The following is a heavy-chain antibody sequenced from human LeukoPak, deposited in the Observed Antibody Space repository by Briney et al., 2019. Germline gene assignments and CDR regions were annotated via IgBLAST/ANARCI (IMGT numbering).Heavy chain of an antibody. J-gene: IGHJ3*02. D-gene: IGHD1-26*01. CDR2: IYSGGST. Sequence: GGSLRLSCAASGFTVNSNYMIWVRQAPGKGLEWVSVIYSGGSTHYADSVEGRITISGDNPKNTLFLQMNSLRAEDTAVYYCARGGSYPDDPFDIWGQGAMVTV. CDR1: GFTVNSNY. V-gene: IGHV3-53*01. CDR3: ARGGSYPDDPFDI.